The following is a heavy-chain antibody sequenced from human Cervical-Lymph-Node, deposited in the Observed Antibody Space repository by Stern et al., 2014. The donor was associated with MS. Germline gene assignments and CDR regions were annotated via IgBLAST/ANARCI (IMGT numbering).Heavy chain of an antibody. D-gene: IGHD2-2*01. V-gene: IGHV2-5*02. CDR1: GFSLSTSGVG. CDR3: AHSSTRLVPAAMSVWFDP. J-gene: IGHJ5*02. Sequence: QVTLRESGPTLVKPTQTLTLTCTFSGFSLSTSGVGVGWIRQPPGKALEWIALIYWDDDKRYSPSLKSRLTITKDTSKNQVVLTMTNMDPVDTATYYCAHSSTRLVPAAMSVWFDPWGQGTLVTVSS. CDR2: IYWDDDK.